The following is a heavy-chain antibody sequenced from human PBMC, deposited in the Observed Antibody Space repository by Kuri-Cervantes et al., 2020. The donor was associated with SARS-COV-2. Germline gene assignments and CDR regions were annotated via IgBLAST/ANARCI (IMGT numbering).Heavy chain of an antibody. V-gene: IGHV3-30-3*01. Sequence: GESLKISCAASGFTFSTYAMHWVRQAPGKGLEWVAVISHDGSSKYYADSVKGRFTISRDNSKNTLYLQMKRLRAEDTAVYYCARGVEVPKLYYYYDMDVRGQGTTVTVSS. J-gene: IGHJ6*02. D-gene: IGHD2-2*01. CDR3: ARGVEVPKLYYYYDMDV. CDR2: ISHDGSSK. CDR1: GFTFSTYA.